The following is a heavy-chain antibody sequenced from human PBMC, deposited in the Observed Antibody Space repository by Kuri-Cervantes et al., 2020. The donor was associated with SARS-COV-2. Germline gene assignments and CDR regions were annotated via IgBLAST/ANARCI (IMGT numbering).Heavy chain of an antibody. CDR2: ISGSGGST. Sequence: GGSLRLSCAASGFTFSSYAMSWVRQAPGKGLEWVSAISGSGGSTYYADSVKGRFTISRDNSKNTLYLQMNSLRAEDTAVYYCAKDQRTTIFGVVIDYFDYWGQGTLVTVSS. D-gene: IGHD3-3*01. V-gene: IGHV3-23*01. J-gene: IGHJ4*02. CDR1: GFTFSSYA. CDR3: AKDQRTTIFGVVIDYFDY.